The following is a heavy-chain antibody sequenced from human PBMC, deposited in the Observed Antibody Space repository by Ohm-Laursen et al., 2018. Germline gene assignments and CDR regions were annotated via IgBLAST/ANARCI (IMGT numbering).Heavy chain of an antibody. CDR1: GFTFSDYF. J-gene: IGHJ3*02. CDR2: ISSSGTTI. CDR3: ARFYRDAFDI. Sequence: SLRLSCTASGFTFSDYFMSWIRQAPGKGLDWVSYISSSGTTIFYVDSVKGRFTISRDNSKNSLYLQMNSLRAEDTAVYYCARFYRDAFDIWGQGTMVTVSS. V-gene: IGHV3-11*01.